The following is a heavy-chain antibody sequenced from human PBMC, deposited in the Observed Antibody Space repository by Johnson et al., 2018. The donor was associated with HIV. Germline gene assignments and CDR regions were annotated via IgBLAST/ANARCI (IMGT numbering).Heavy chain of an antibody. CDR1: GFTFSSYA. CDR3: AKLPGGNSGFVDI. V-gene: IGHV3-30-3*02. J-gene: IGHJ3*02. CDR2: ISYDGSSK. Sequence: QVQLVESGGGVVQPGRSLRLSCAASGFTFSSYAMHWVRQAPGKGLEWVAVISYDGSSKYYAESLKGRITISRDNSNKTVYLQMNSLGPEDTAVYYCAKLPGGNSGFVDIWGQGTMVTVSS. D-gene: IGHD4-23*01.